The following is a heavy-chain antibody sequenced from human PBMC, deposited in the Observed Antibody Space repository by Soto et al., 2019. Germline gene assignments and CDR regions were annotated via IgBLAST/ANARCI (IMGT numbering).Heavy chain of an antibody. V-gene: IGHV3-21*01. CDR1: GFTFSSYS. D-gene: IGHD4-17*01. J-gene: IGHJ3*02. CDR3: ARDPGDYYAFDI. Sequence: EVQLVESGGGLVKPGGSLRLSCAASGFTFSSYSMNWVRQAPGKGLEWVSSISSSSSYIYYADSVKGRFTISRDNAKNSLYLQMNSLRAEDTAVYYCARDPGDYYAFDIWGQGTMVTVSS. CDR2: ISSSSSYI.